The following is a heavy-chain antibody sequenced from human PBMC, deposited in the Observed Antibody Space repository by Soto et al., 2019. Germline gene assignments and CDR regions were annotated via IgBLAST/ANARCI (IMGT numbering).Heavy chain of an antibody. CDR3: ARDRAAAYYYFDY. J-gene: IGHJ4*02. CDR2: ISGGGSST. D-gene: IGHD6-13*01. CDR1: GFTFSSYA. Sequence: GGSLRLSCAASGFTFSSYAMSWVHQAPGKGLEWVSVISGGGSSTYYADSVKGRFTISRDNSKNTLYLQMNSLRAEDTAVYYSARDRAAAYYYFDYWGQGTLVT. V-gene: IGHV3-23*01.